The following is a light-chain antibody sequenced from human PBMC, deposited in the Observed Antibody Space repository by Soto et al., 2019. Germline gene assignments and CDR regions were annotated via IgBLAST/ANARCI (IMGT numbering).Light chain of an antibody. Sequence: QSALTQPASVSGSPGQSITISCTGTSSDVGRYNYVSWYQQHPGKAPKLMTYEVSNRPSGVSDRFSGSKSGNTASLTISGPQAEDEADYFCSSFTSSSLYVFGTGTKLTVL. V-gene: IGLV2-14*01. J-gene: IGLJ1*01. CDR1: SSDVGRYNY. CDR2: EVS. CDR3: SSFTSSSLYV.